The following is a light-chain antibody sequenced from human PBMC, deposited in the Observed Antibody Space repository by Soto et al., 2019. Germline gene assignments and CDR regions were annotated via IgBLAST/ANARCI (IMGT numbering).Light chain of an antibody. V-gene: IGLV2-8*01. CDR2: EVS. Sequence: QSVLTQPPSASGSLGQSVTISCTGTSADVGGYNFVSWYQQHPGKAPKLMIFEVSQRPSGVPDRFSGSKSGNTASLTVSELQAEYEADYYCASYAGSQNYVFGTGTKLTVL. CDR3: ASYAGSQNYV. J-gene: IGLJ1*01. CDR1: SADVGGYNF.